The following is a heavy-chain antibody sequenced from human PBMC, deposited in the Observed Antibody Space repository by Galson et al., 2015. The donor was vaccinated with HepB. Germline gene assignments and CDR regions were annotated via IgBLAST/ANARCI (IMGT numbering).Heavy chain of an antibody. V-gene: IGHV1-46*03. CDR3: ARATRGSGWFYGMDV. CDR2: INPSSGIT. J-gene: IGHJ6*02. CDR1: GYPVTSNF. D-gene: IGHD6-19*01. Sequence: SVKVSCKASGYPVTSNFMHWVRQAPGQGLEWMGIINPSSGITNYAQKFQGRLTLTRDTSTSTVYMDLSSLRSEDTAVYYCARATRGSGWFYGMDVWGQGTMVSVSS.